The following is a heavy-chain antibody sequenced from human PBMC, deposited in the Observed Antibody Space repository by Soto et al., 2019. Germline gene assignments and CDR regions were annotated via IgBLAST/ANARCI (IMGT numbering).Heavy chain of an antibody. CDR1: GGTFSSYA. Sequence: GASVKVSCKASGGTFSSYAISWVRQAPGQGLEWMGGIIPIFGTANYAQKFQGRVTITADESTSTAYMELSSLRSEDTAVYYCARDLRYYYDSSGSRLDPWGQGTLVTVSS. CDR2: IIPIFGTA. J-gene: IGHJ5*02. V-gene: IGHV1-69*13. CDR3: ARDLRYYYDSSGSRLDP. D-gene: IGHD3-22*01.